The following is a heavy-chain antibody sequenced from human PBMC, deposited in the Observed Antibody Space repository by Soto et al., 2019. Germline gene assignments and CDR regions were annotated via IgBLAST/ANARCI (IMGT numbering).Heavy chain of an antibody. J-gene: IGHJ6*02. CDR1: GYTFTSYY. CDR3: ARELKHDFWSGYRDKADYYYGMDV. D-gene: IGHD3-3*01. Sequence: SVKVSCKASGYTFTSYYMHWVRQAPGQGLEWMGIINPSGGSTSYAQKFQGRVTMTRDTSTSTVYMELSSLRSEDTAVYYCARELKHDFWSGYRDKADYYYGMDVWGQGTTVTVSS. CDR2: INPSGGST. V-gene: IGHV1-46*01.